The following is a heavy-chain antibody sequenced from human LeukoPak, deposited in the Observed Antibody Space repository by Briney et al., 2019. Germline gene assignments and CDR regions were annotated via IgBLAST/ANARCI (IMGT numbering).Heavy chain of an antibody. CDR3: ARRLPDSGSYSPDY. D-gene: IGHD3-10*01. Sequence: GSLRLSCAPSGFTFSSFDMHWVRQPPDKGLEWVAFIKFDGSQKYYADSVRGRFTVSRYNSRNMLYLHLDSLRDDDTAVYFCARRLPDSGSYSPDYWGQGTLVTVSS. J-gene: IGHJ4*02. V-gene: IGHV3-30*02. CDR2: IKFDGSQK. CDR1: GFTFSSFD.